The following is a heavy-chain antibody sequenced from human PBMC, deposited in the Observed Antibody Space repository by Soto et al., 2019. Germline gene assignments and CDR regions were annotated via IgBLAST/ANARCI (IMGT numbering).Heavy chain of an antibody. V-gene: IGHV3-23*01. Sequence: GGSLRLSCAASGFTFNSYAMSWVRQAPGKGLEWVSAISASGDSTYYADAVKGRFTISRDNSKNTLYLEMNSLRAEDTALYYCAKTALKILPGIFWSGPRGQGTLVTVCS. CDR1: GFTFNSYA. J-gene: IGHJ5*02. D-gene: IGHD3-10*01. CDR2: ISASGDST. CDR3: AKTALKILPGIFWSGP.